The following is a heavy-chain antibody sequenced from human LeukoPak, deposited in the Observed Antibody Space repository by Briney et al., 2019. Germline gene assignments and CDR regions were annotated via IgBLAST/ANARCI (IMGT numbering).Heavy chain of an antibody. CDR1: GGSISSSSYY. J-gene: IGHJ4*02. Sequence: SETLSLTCTVSGGSISSSSYYWGWIRQPPGKGLEWIGSIYYSGSTYYNPSLKSRVTISVDTSKNQFSLKLSSVTAADTAVYYCANYDFWSGWYYFAYWGQGTLVTVSS. CDR2: IYYSGST. CDR3: ANYDFWSGWYYFAY. V-gene: IGHV4-39*01. D-gene: IGHD3-3*01.